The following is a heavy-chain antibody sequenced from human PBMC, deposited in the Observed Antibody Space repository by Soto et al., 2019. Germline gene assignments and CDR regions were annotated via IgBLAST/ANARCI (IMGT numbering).Heavy chain of an antibody. CDR1: GFTFSSYA. CDR2: ISGSGGST. D-gene: IGHD2-2*01. CDR3: ANPVGSSTLVLDY. J-gene: IGHJ4*02. Sequence: PGGSLRLSCAASGFTFSSYAMSWVRQAPGKGLEWVSAISGSGGSTYYADSVKGRFTISRDNSKNTLYLQMNSLRAEDTAVYYCANPVGSSTLVLDYWGQGTLVTSPQ. V-gene: IGHV3-23*01.